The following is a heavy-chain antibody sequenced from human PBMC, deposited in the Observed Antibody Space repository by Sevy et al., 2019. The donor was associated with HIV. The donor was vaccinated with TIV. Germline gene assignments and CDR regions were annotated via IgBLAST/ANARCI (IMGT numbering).Heavy chain of an antibody. J-gene: IGHJ6*02. Sequence: KHSETLSLTCTVFGASINHFYWSWIRQTPGKGLEWIGYNDHIGRTKYNPSLRSRVTISVDTSKNQFSLKLTSVTAADTAVYYCARVPWSGEGDYYGMDVWGQGTTVTVSS. V-gene: IGHV4-59*01. CDR2: NDHIGRT. CDR3: ARVPWSGEGDYYGMDV. D-gene: IGHD3-10*01. CDR1: GASINHFY.